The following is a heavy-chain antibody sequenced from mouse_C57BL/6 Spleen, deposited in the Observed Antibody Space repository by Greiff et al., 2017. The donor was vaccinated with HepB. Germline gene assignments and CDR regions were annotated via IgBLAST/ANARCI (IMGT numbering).Heavy chain of an antibody. CDR3: TGEDYDGYWYFDV. D-gene: IGHD2-4*01. V-gene: IGHV6-3*01. Sequence: EVKVEESGGGLVQPGGSMKLSCVASGFTFSNYWMNWVRQSPEKGLEWVAQIRLKSDNYATHYAESVKGRFTISRDDSKSSVYLQMNNLRAEDTGIYYCTGEDYDGYWYFDVWGTGTTVTVSS. CDR2: IRLKSDNYAT. CDR1: GFTFSNYW. J-gene: IGHJ1*03.